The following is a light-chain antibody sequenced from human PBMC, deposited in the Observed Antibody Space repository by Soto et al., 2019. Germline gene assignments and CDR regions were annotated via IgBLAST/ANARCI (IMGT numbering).Light chain of an antibody. CDR3: QQYNNWPPLYT. V-gene: IGKV3-15*01. J-gene: IGKJ2*01. CDR2: GAS. CDR1: QSVSSN. Sequence: EIEMTQSPATLSVSPGERATLSCRASQSVSSNLAWYQQKPGQAPRLLIYGASTRATGIPARFSGSGSGTEFTLTISSLQSEDFAVYYCQQYNNWPPLYTFGQGTKLEIK.